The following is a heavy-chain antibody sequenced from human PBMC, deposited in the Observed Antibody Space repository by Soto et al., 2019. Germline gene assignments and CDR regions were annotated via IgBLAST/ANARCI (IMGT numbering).Heavy chain of an antibody. CDR2: ISGFNGNT. V-gene: IGHV1-18*01. CDR1: GYTFNFYG. CDR3: ARIGVSSGHESPDFDS. J-gene: IGHJ4*02. D-gene: IGHD3-16*01. Sequence: ASVKVSCKASGYTFNFYGITWVRQAPGQGLEWMGWISGFNGNTNYAADLQGRVTMTTDTSTSTPYMELRGLRSDDTAVYYCARIGVSSGHESPDFDSWGQGTLVT.